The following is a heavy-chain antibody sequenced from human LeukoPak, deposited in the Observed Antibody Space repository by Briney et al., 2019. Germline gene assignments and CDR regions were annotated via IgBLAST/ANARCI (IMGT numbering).Heavy chain of an antibody. CDR1: GGSFSGYY. J-gene: IGHJ5*02. CDR2: INHSGST. D-gene: IGHD6-19*01. Sequence: PSETLSLTCAVYGGSFSGYYWSWIRQPPGKGLEWIGEINHSGSTNYNPSLKSRVTISVDTSKNQFSLKLSSVTAADTAVYYCARGLSVRLVLSLVSNWFDPWGQGTLVTVSS. V-gene: IGHV4-34*01. CDR3: ARGLSVRLVLSLVSNWFDP.